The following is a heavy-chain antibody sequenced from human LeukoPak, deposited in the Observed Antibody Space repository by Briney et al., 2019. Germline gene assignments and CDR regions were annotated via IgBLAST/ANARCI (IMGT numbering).Heavy chain of an antibody. D-gene: IGHD1-14*01. CDR1: GGSISSGSYC. CDR3: ARFSNNHGVKFDY. Sequence: SETLSLTCTVSGGSISSGSYCWTWIRQHPEKGLEWIGYMYYSGTTYYNPSLKSRVTISVDTSKNQFSLKLDSVTAADTAVYYCARFSNNHGVKFDYWGQGTLVTVSS. J-gene: IGHJ4*02. CDR2: MYYSGTT. V-gene: IGHV4-31*03.